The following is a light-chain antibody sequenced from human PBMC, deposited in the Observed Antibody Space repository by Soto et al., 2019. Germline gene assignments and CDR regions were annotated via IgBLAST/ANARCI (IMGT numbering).Light chain of an antibody. CDR2: ENS. CDR1: SSNIGSND. J-gene: IGLJ1*01. CDR3: GTWDSSLIAL. Sequence: QSVLTQPPSVAAAPGQKVTISCSGNSSNIGSNDASWYQQLPGKAPKLLIYENSQRPSGIPDRFSGSKSGTSATLGITGLQTGDEADYYCGTWDSSLIALFGTGTKVTVL. V-gene: IGLV1-51*02.